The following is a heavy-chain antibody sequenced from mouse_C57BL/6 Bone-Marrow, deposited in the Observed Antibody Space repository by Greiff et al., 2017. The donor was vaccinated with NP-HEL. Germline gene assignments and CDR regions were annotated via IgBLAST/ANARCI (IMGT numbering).Heavy chain of an antibody. J-gene: IGHJ2*01. CDR2: INYDGSST. CDR3: ARDAHYYGSHYFDY. V-gene: IGHV5-16*01. Sequence: DVQLVESEGGLVQPGSSMKLSCTASGFTFSDYYMAWVRQVPEKGLEWVANINYDGSSTYYLDSLKSRFIISRDNAKNILYLQMSSLKSEDTATYYCARDAHYYGSHYFDYWGQGTTLTVSS. CDR1: GFTFSDYY. D-gene: IGHD1-1*01.